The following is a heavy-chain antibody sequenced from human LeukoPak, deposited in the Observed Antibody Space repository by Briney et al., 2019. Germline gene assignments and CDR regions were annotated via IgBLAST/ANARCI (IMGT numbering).Heavy chain of an antibody. V-gene: IGHV3-11*04. D-gene: IGHD2-8*01. CDR2: ISSSGSTI. CDR3: ARASSDRGIGSVLMVYAIREGYYYYGMDV. Sequence: GGSLRLSCAASGFTVSSNYMSWVRQAPGKGLEWVSYISSSGSTIYYADSVKGRFTISRDNAKNSLYLQMNSLRAEDTAVYYCARASSDRGIGSVLMVYAIREGYYYYGMDVWGQGTTVTVSS. CDR1: GFTVSSNY. J-gene: IGHJ6*02.